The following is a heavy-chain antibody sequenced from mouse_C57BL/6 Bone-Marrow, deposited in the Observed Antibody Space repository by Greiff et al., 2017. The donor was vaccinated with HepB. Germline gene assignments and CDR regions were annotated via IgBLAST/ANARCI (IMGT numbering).Heavy chain of an antibody. D-gene: IGHD1-1*01. Sequence: QVQLKQPGAELVMPGASVKLSCKASGYTFTSYWMHWVKQRPGQGLEWIGEIDPSDSYTNYNQKFKGKSTLTVDKSSSTAYMQLSSLTSEDSAVYYCALITSYYFDYWGQGTTLTVSS. CDR1: GYTFTSYW. CDR2: IDPSDSYT. V-gene: IGHV1-69*01. CDR3: ALITSYYFDY. J-gene: IGHJ2*01.